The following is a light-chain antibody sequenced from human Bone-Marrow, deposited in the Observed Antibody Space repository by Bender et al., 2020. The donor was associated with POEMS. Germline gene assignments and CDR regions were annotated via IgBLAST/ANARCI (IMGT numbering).Light chain of an antibody. CDR2: RDD. CDR3: ASWDDSLNGWV. Sequence: QSVLTQPPSASGTPGQRVTISCSGSSSNIGSNYVYWYRQFPGTAPKLLIYRDDQRPSGVSDRFSGSKSGTSASLAIAGLHSDDAADYYCASWDDSLNGWVFGGGTKLTVL. J-gene: IGLJ3*02. CDR1: SSNIGSNY. V-gene: IGLV1-47*01.